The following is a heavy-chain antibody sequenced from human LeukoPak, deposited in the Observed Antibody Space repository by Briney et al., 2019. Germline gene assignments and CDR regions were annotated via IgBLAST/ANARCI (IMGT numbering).Heavy chain of an antibody. CDR2: ISVYNGNT. CDR1: GYTFTDYG. J-gene: IGHJ6*03. V-gene: IGHV1-18*01. D-gene: IGHD4-17*01. Sequence: ASVTVSFKASGYTFTDYGISGGGQAPGKGMEGRGGISVYNGNTNYAQKLQGRVTMTTDTSTSTAYMELRSLRSDDTAVYYCARDYGDYIYYYYYYMDVWGKGTTVTISS. CDR3: ARDYGDYIYYYYYYMDV.